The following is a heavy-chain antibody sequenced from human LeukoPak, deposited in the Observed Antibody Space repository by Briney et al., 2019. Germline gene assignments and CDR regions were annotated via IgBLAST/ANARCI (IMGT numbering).Heavy chain of an antibody. CDR2: AKNKVNSYTT. CDR3: VRLTLDTVYSYYYMDV. D-gene: IGHD2-2*02. Sequence: PGGSLRLSCAASGFIFSDHYMDRVRQAPGKGLEWVGRAKNKVNSYTTIYAASVKGRFTISRDDSKNSLYLQMNSLKTEDTAVYYCVRLTLDTVYSYYYMDVWGKGTTVTVSS. V-gene: IGHV3-72*01. CDR1: GFIFSDHY. J-gene: IGHJ6*03.